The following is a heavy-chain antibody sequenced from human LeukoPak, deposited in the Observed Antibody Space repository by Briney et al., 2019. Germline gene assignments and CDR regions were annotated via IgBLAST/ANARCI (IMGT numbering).Heavy chain of an antibody. CDR3: AVGFGELSDYYYYGMDV. CDR2: MNPNSGNT. V-gene: IGHV1-8*01. CDR1: GYTFTSYD. D-gene: IGHD3-10*01. Sequence: ASVKVSCKASGYTFTSYDINWVRQATGQGLEWMGWMNPNSGNTGYAQKFQGRVTMTRNTSISTAYMELSSLRSEDTAVYYCAVGFGELSDYYYYGMDVWGQGTTVTVSS. J-gene: IGHJ6*02.